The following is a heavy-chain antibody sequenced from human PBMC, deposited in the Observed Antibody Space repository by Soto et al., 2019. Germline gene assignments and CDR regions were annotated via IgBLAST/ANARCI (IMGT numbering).Heavy chain of an antibody. CDR3: ASGTTRATSYYFDY. CDR1: GGSISSGGYS. J-gene: IGHJ4*02. CDR2: IYHSGST. V-gene: IGHV4-30-2*01. D-gene: IGHD1-7*01. Sequence: KPSETLSLTCAVSGGSISSGGYSWSWIRQPPGKGLEWIGYIYHSGSTYYNPSLKSRVTISVDRSKNQFSLKLSSVTAADTAVYYCASGTTRATSYYFDYWGQGTLVTVSS.